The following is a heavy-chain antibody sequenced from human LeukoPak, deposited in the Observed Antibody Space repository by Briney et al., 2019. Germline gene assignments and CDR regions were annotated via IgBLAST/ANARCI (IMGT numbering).Heavy chain of an antibody. CDR1: GFTFSSYT. Sequence: GGSLRLSCTASGFTFSSYTMNWVRQAPGKGLEWVSSISESSTYIYYADSVKGRFTISRDNAKNSLYLQMNSLRAEDTAVYYCARDRGTAIRNTLGYWGQGTLVTVSS. CDR2: ISESSTYI. J-gene: IGHJ4*02. V-gene: IGHV3-21*01. D-gene: IGHD3-10*01. CDR3: ARDRGTAIRNTLGY.